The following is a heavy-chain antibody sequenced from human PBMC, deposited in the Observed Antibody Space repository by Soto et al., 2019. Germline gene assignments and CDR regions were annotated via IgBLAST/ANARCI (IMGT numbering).Heavy chain of an antibody. CDR3: ARLGSSGLYFDY. Sequence: QVQLQESGPGLEKPSGTLSLTCTVSGNSISSSNWWSWVRQPPGKGLEWIGEIYHSGSTNYNPSLKSRVTISVDKSKNQFSLKLNSVTAADTAIYYCARLGSSGLYFDYWGQGTLVTVSS. CDR1: GNSISSSNW. V-gene: IGHV4-4*02. CDR2: IYHSGST. J-gene: IGHJ4*02. D-gene: IGHD6-13*01.